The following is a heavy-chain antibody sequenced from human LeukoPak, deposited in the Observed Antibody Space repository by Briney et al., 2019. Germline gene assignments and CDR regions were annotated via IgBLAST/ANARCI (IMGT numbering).Heavy chain of an antibody. CDR3: ARDDPIVVVPAAIDY. Sequence: GGSLRLSCAASGFTFNSYSMNWVRQAPGKGLEWVSYISSSSSTIYYADSVKGRFTISRDNAKNSLYLQMNSLRAEDTAVYYCARDDPIVVVPAAIDYWGQGTLVTVSS. CDR2: ISSSSSTI. J-gene: IGHJ4*02. CDR1: GFTFNSYS. V-gene: IGHV3-48*01. D-gene: IGHD2-2*02.